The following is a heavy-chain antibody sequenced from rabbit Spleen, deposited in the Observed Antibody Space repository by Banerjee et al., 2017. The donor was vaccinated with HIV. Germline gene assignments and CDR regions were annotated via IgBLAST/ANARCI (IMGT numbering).Heavy chain of an antibody. Sequence: QEQLEESGGGLVQPEGSLTLTCAASGFSFSAIYYMCWVRQAPGKGLEWIACIDAGSSGSTAYANWVNGRFTISRTSSTTVTLQMTSLTAADTATHFCARDLGSVVGWNFKLWGQGTLVTVS. V-gene: IGHV1S45*01. D-gene: IGHD1-1*01. J-gene: IGHJ4*01. CDR2: IDAGSSGST. CDR1: GFSFSAIYY. CDR3: ARDLGSVVGWNFKL.